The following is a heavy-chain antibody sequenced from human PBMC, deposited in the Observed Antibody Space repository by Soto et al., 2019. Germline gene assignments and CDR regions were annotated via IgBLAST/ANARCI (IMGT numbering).Heavy chain of an antibody. CDR2: IYYDGSNE. CDR3: ARALLMYSTGWYPCDY. J-gene: IGHJ4*02. V-gene: IGHV3-33*01. Sequence: GGSLRLSCAASGFTFSNYGMHWVRQAPGKGPEWLAVIYYDGSNEDYADSVKGRFTISRDNSKNTLYLQMNSLRAEDTAVYYCARALLMYSTGWYPCDYWCQGALVTVSS. D-gene: IGHD6-19*01. CDR1: GFTFSNYG.